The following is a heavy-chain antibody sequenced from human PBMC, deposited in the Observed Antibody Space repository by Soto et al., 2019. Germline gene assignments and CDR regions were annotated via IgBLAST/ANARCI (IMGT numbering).Heavy chain of an antibody. CDR3: ARVIGSSWVDS. Sequence: SQTLSLTCAISGDSVSSNSVAWNWIRQSPSRGLEWLGRTYYRSKGYNDYAVSVKSRITINPDTSKNQFSLQLNSVTPEDTAVYYCARVIGSSWVDSWGPGTLVTVSS. D-gene: IGHD6-13*01. CDR2: TYYRSKGYN. V-gene: IGHV6-1*01. CDR1: GDSVSSNSVA. J-gene: IGHJ4*02.